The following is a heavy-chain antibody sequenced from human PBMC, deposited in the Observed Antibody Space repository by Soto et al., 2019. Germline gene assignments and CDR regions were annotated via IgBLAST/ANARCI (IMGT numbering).Heavy chain of an antibody. CDR2: IIPIFGTA. CDR1: GGTFSSYA. Sequence: QVQLVQSGAEVKKPGSSVKVSCKASGGTFSSYAISWVRQAPGQGLEWMGGIIPIFGTANYAQKFQGRVTITADESTSTAYMELSSLTSEDTAVYYCARRRNRYCSGGSCYVFDYWVQGTLVTVSS. CDR3: ARRRNRYCSGGSCYVFDY. D-gene: IGHD2-15*01. V-gene: IGHV1-69*01. J-gene: IGHJ4*02.